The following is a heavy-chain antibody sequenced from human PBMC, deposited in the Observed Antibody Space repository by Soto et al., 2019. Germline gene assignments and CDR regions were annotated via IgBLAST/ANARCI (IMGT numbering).Heavy chain of an antibody. CDR1: GGPFSDYA. D-gene: IGHD3-10*01. CDR3: ARDLDYYGSGNYYNRIDY. J-gene: IGHJ4*02. CDR2: IIPMFGTA. Sequence: QVQLVQSGAEVKKPGSSVKVPCKVSGGPFSDYAVSWVRQAPGQGLEWMGGIIPMFGTANYAQKFQGRVTITADESTTTAYMELSSLRSEDTAVYYCARDLDYYGSGNYYNRIDYWGQGTLVTVSS. V-gene: IGHV1-69*01.